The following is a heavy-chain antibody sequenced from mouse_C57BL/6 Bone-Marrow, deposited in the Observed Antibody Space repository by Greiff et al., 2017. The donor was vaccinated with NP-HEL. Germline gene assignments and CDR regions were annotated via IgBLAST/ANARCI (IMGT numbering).Heavy chain of an antibody. V-gene: IGHV3-6*01. J-gene: IGHJ2*01. D-gene: IGHD2-4*01. CDR1: GYSITSGYY. Sequence: EVKLQESGPGLVKPSQSLSLTCSVTGYSITSGYYWNWIRQSPGNKLEWLGYISYDGSNNSNPSLKNRISITRDTSKNQFFLKLNSVTTEDTATYYCARGGDYRTVDYWGQGTTLT. CDR3: ARGGDYRTVDY. CDR2: ISYDGSN.